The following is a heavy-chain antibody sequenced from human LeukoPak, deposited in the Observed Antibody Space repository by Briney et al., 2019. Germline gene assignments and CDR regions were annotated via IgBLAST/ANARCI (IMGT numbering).Heavy chain of an antibody. CDR1: GFTFSSYS. CDR3: AIHPIKQQLVLVDY. Sequence: PGGSLRLSCAASGFTFSSYSMNWVRQAPGKGLEWVSCISNTNSYIYYADSVKGRFTISRDNAKNSLYLQMNSLRAEDTAVYYCAIHPIKQQLVLVDYWGQGTLVTVSS. D-gene: IGHD6-13*01. J-gene: IGHJ4*02. CDR2: ISNTNSYI. V-gene: IGHV3-21*01.